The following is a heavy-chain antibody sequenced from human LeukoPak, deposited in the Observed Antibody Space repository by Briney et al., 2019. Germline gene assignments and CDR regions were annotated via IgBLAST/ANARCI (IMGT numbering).Heavy chain of an antibody. CDR3: AREKSL. CDR2: IYSAGGT. J-gene: IGHJ4*02. CDR1: GFTVSSNY. Sequence: PGGSLRLSCAASGFTVSSNYMSWVRQAPGEGLEWVSLIYSAGGTYYADSVKGRFTISRDNSKNTVYLQMNSLRAEDTAVYYCAREKSLWGQGTLVTVSS. V-gene: IGHV3-53*01.